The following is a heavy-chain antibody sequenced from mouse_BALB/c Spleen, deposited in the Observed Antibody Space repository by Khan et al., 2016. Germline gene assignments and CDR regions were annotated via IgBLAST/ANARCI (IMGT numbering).Heavy chain of an antibody. Sequence: VQLKQSGAELVRSGASVKLSCTASVFNIKDYYMHWVKQRPEQGLEWIGWIDPENGDTEYAQKFQGKATMTADTSSNAAYLQFSSLTSEGYAVYYCNGIYYGSDVYFDYWGQGTTLTVSS. CDR1: VFNIKDYY. D-gene: IGHD1-1*01. CDR3: NGIYYGSDVYFDY. CDR2: IDPENGDT. V-gene: IGHV14-4*02. J-gene: IGHJ2*01.